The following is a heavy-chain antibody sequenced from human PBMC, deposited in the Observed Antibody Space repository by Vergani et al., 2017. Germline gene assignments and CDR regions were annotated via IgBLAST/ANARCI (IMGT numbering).Heavy chain of an antibody. J-gene: IGHJ4*02. Sequence: QVQLVQSGAEVGKPGASVKISCKASGYTFTAYYIHWVRQAPEQVLEWVGVISPDGFSTFYAQKFQGIVTITRDTSTSTVYVEVTSLRSDDTAVYYCAREPPLTGFFDYWGQGTLVTVSS. CDR2: ISPDGFST. D-gene: IGHD3-9*01. CDR1: GYTFTAYY. V-gene: IGHV1-46*03. CDR3: AREPPLTGFFDY.